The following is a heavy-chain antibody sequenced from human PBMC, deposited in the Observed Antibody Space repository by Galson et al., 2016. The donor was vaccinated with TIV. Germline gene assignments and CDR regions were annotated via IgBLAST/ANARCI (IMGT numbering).Heavy chain of an antibody. CDR1: GFTFSGHS. V-gene: IGHV3-21*01. J-gene: IGHJ6*02. CDR2: ISNSGDYI. CDR3: ARIIGYWVGYYTMDV. D-gene: IGHD2-8*02. Sequence: SLRLSCAASGFTFSGHSMNWVRQAPGKGLEWVSSISNSGDYIYYSDSMKGRFTISRDNAKKSLYLQMHSLRAEATAVYYCARIIGYWVGYYTMDVWGQGTTVTVSS.